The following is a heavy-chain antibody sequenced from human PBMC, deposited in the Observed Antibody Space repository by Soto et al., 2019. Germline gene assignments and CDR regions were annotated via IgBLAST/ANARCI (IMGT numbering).Heavy chain of an antibody. D-gene: IGHD3-3*01. CDR1: GGTLSSYA. V-gene: IGHV1-69*05. Sequence: GASVKVSCKASGGTLSSYAISWVRQAPGQGLEWMGGIIPIFGTANYAQKLQGRVTMTTDASTSTAYMELRSLRSDDTAVYYCARGANDFWSGYYTWFDPWGQGTLVTVSS. J-gene: IGHJ5*02. CDR2: IIPIFGTA. CDR3: ARGANDFWSGYYTWFDP.